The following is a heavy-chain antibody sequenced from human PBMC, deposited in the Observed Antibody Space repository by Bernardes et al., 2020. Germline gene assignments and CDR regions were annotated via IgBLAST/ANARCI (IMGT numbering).Heavy chain of an antibody. CDR3: ARKGEWERPLDY. CDR1: GFTFSSSS. Sequence: GGSLRLSCAASGFTFSSSSMNWVRQAPGKGLEWVSSISSSSRYIYYADSVKGRFTISRDNDKNSLYLQINSERAEETAVYYCARKGEWERPLDYWSQGTLVTSSS. V-gene: IGHV3-21*01. CDR2: ISSSSRYI. D-gene: IGHD1-26*01. J-gene: IGHJ4*02.